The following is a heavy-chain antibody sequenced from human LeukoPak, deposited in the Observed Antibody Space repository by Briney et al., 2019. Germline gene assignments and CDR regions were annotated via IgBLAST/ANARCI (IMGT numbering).Heavy chain of an antibody. Sequence: PGGSLRLSCAASGFTFSNHWMSWVRQAPGKGVEWVANIREDGSEIYYVDSVKGRLTISRDNAKSSLYLQMNNLRAEDTAVYYCARVRPGYYFDYWGQGTLVTVSS. D-gene: IGHD1-14*01. V-gene: IGHV3-7*04. CDR1: GFTFSNHW. CDR3: ARVRPGYYFDY. CDR2: IREDGSEI. J-gene: IGHJ4*02.